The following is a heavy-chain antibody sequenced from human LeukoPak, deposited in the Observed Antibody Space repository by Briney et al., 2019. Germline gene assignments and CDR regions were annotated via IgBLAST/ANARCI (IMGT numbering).Heavy chain of an antibody. Sequence: GASVKVSCKASGGTFSSYAISWVRQAPGQGLEWMGGIIPIFGTANYAQKFQGRVTITADESTSTAYMELSSLRSEDTAAYYCARVRSSWPTYYFDYWGQGTLVTVSS. CDR2: IIPIFGTA. V-gene: IGHV1-69*13. CDR1: GGTFSSYA. J-gene: IGHJ4*02. D-gene: IGHD6-13*01. CDR3: ARVRSSWPTYYFDY.